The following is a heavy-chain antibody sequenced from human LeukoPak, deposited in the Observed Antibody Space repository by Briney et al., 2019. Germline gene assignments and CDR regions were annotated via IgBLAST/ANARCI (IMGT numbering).Heavy chain of an antibody. CDR3: ARDGGELSKGDAFDI. CDR1: GYTFTSYY. V-gene: IGHV1-46*01. J-gene: IGHJ3*02. D-gene: IGHD3-16*02. Sequence: ASVKVSCKASGYTFTSYYMHWVRQAPGQGLEWMGIINPSGGSTSYAQKFQGRVTMTRDTSTSTVYMELSSLRSEDTAVYYCARDGGELSKGDAFDIWGQGTMVTVSS. CDR2: INPSGGST.